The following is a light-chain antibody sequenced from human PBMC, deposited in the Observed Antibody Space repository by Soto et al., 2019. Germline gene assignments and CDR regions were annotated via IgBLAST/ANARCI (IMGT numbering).Light chain of an antibody. V-gene: IGKV3-11*01. CDR3: QQRFSWPPT. Sequence: EIGLTQSPATLSLSPGDRATLSCRASQSVSRYLAWYQQKPGQAPRLLIHDTSTRATGVPDTFSGSGSGTDFTLTISSLEPEGSAMYYCQQRFSWPPTFGGGTHVEIK. CDR2: DTS. CDR1: QSVSRY. J-gene: IGKJ4*01.